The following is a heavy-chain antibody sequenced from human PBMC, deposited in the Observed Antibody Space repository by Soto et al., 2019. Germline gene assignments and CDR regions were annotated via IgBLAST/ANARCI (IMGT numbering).Heavy chain of an antibody. CDR1: GDSVSNNSVA. D-gene: IGHD3-10*01. CDR3: ARTLRGRGVKYFDD. V-gene: IGHV6-1*01. CDR2: TYYRSKWHY. J-gene: IGHJ4*02. Sequence: SQSLSLTCAISGDSVSNNSVAWNWVRQSPSRGLEWLGRTYYRSKWHYDYAPSVRSRITINPDTSKNHFSLQLNSVSPEDAAVYYCARTLRGRGVKYFDDWGQGTLVTVSS.